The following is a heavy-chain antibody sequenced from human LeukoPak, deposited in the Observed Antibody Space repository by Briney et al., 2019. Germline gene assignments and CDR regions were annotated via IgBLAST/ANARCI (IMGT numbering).Heavy chain of an antibody. CDR1: GFTFTSYA. Sequence: GGSLRLSCAASGFTFTSYAMNWVRQAPGKGLEWVSTISGSGSSTYYVDSVKGRFTISRDNSKNTLYLQMNSLRAEDTAVYYCARERQQPVDYWGQGTLVTVSS. CDR2: ISGSGSST. J-gene: IGHJ4*02. CDR3: ARERQQPVDY. V-gene: IGHV3-23*01. D-gene: IGHD6-13*01.